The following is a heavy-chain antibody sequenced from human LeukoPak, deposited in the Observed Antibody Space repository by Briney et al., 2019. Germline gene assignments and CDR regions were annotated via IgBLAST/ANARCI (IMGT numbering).Heavy chain of an antibody. CDR1: GLTFSDYA. V-gene: IGHV3-23*01. CDR3: AREYRGSSWYADY. Sequence: GGSLRLSCAASGLTFSDYAMTWVRQAPGRGLEWVAGIDSDLGRTHFADSMKGRFTIYRDNSKNTLYLQMNSLRAEDTAVYYCAREYRGSSWYADYWGQGTLVTVSS. D-gene: IGHD6-13*01. CDR2: IDSDLGRT. J-gene: IGHJ4*02.